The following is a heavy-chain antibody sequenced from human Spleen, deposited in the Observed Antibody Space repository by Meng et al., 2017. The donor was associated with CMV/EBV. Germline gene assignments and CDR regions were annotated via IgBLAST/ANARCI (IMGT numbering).Heavy chain of an antibody. CDR1: GFTFSSYD. CDR3: AVDCGSGLSQYDC. V-gene: IGHV3-13*01. CDR2: IGTAGDT. D-gene: IGHD3-10*01. J-gene: IGHJ4*02. Sequence: GESLKISCAASGFTFSSYDMHWVRQATGKGLEWVSAIGTAGDTYYPGSVKGRFTISRDTSKNTLYLQMNSLRVEDTAVYYCAVDCGSGLSQYDCWGQGTLVTVSS.